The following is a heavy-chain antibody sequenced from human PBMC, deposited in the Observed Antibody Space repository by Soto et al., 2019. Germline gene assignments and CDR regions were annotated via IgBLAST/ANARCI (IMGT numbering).Heavy chain of an antibody. CDR2: IHHSGST. J-gene: IGHJ6*03. V-gene: IGHV4-34*01. D-gene: IGHD2-2*01. Sequence: SETLSLTCAVYGGSFSGYYWSWIRQPPGKGLEWIGEIHHSGSTNYNPSLKSRVTISVDMPKKQFSLKLSSVTAADTAVYYCARGLGIVVVPGAKPGNGRYYYMDVWGKGTTVTVSS. CDR3: ARGLGIVVVPGAKPGNGRYYYMDV. CDR1: GGSFSGYY.